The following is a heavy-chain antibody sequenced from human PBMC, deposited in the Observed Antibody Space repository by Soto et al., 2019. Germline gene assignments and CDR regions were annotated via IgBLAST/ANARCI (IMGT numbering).Heavy chain of an antibody. CDR3: AQEAPGGWHFFDT. V-gene: IGHV3-30*18. CDR1: GCTFRVYG. J-gene: IGHJ4*02. Sequence: LRRTCSASGCTFRVYGMHWVRQAPGKGLEWVADISYDGNKKYYTDSVKGRFTISRDNSKNTLYLQMSSLRTEDTALYYCAQEAPGGWHFFDTWGQGTLVTVYS. CDR2: ISYDGNKK. D-gene: IGHD5-12*01.